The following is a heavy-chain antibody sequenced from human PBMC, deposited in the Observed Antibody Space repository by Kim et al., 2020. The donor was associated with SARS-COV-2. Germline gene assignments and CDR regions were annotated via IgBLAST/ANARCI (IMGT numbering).Heavy chain of an antibody. V-gene: IGHV3-30*03. CDR1: GFTFSSYG. CDR3: ATSPLGYCSSTSCYTGGPTDGMDV. J-gene: IGHJ6*02. Sequence: GGSLRLSCAASGFTFSSYGMHWVRQAPGKGLEWVAVISYDGSNKYYADSVKGRFTISRDNSKNPLYLQMNSLRAEDTAVYYCATSPLGYCSSTSCYTGGPTDGMDVWGQGTMVTVSS. CDR2: ISYDGSNK. D-gene: IGHD2-2*02.